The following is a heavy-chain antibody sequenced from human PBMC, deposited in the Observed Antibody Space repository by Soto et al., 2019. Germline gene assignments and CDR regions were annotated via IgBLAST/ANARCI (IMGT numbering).Heavy chain of an antibody. CDR1: GGTFSSYT. CDR3: ARGDLYGDYDTFDY. J-gene: IGHJ4*02. Sequence: QVQLVQSGAEVQKPGSSVKVSCKASGGTFSSYTISWVRQAPGQGLEWMGRIIPILGIANYAQKFQGRVTITADKSTSTAYMELSSLRSEDTAVYYCARGDLYGDYDTFDYWGQGTLVTVSS. CDR2: IIPILGIA. V-gene: IGHV1-69*02. D-gene: IGHD4-17*01.